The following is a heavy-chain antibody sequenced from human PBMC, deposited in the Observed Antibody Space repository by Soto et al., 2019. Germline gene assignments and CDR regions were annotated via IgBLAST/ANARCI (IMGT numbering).Heavy chain of an antibody. Sequence: PSETLSLTCAVSGGSISSSNWWSWVRQPPGKGLEWIGEIYHSGSTNYNPSLKSRVTISVDKSKNQFSLKLSSVTAADMAVYYCARVNVLRFLERTYYYYGMDVWGQGTTVTVSS. V-gene: IGHV4-4*02. CDR2: IYHSGST. CDR3: ARVNVLRFLERTYYYYGMDV. D-gene: IGHD3-3*01. CDR1: GGSISSSNW. J-gene: IGHJ6*02.